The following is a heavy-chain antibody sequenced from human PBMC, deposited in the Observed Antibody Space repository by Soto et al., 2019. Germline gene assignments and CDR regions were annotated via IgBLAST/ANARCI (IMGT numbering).Heavy chain of an antibody. CDR1: GYSFTSYW. D-gene: IGHD3-3*01. V-gene: IGHV5-51*01. CDR2: IYPGDSDT. J-gene: IGHJ6*03. CDR3: ARLADIYYDFWSGYYFNYYYYYYMDV. Sequence: GESLKISCKGSGYSFTSYWIGWVRQMPGKGLEWMGIIYPGDSDTRYSPSFQGQVTISADKSISTAYLQWSSLKASDTAMYYCARLADIYYDFWSGYYFNYYYYYYMDVWGKGTTVTVSS.